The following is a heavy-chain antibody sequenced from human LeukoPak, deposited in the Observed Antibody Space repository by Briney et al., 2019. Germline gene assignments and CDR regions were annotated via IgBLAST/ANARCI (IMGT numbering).Heavy chain of an antibody. CDR3: AKEGSGGKHYCYGMDV. CDR2: ISGSGGST. V-gene: IGHV3-23*01. D-gene: IGHD2-15*01. J-gene: IGHJ6*02. CDR1: GFTFSSYA. Sequence: PGGSLRLSCAASGFTFSSYAMSWVRQAPRKGLEWVSAISGSGGSTYYADSVKGRFTISRDNSKNTLYLQMNSLRAEDTAVYYCAKEGSGGKHYCYGMDVWGQGTTVTVSS.